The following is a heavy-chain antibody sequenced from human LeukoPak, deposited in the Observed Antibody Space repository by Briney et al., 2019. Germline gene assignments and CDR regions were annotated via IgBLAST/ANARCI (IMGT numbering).Heavy chain of an antibody. J-gene: IGHJ2*01. D-gene: IGHD3-22*01. CDR3: ARHRRNYYDSSGYPGYFDL. Sequence: GESLKISCRGSGYSFTTYWIGWVRQMPGKGLEWMGIIYPGDSDTRYSPSFQGQVTISADKSITTAYLQWSSLKASDTAMYYCARHRRNYYDSSGYPGYFDLWGCGTLVTVSS. CDR1: GYSFTTYW. CDR2: IYPGDSDT. V-gene: IGHV5-51*01.